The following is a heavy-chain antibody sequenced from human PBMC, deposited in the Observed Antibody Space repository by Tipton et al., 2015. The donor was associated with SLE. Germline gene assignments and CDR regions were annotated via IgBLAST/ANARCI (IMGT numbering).Heavy chain of an antibody. J-gene: IGHJ5*02. CDR2: ISYIGST. CDR1: GGSISNYY. Sequence: LRLSCTVSGGSISNYYRSWIRQPPGKGLEWIGYISYIGSTNYNPSLKSRVTISADTSKNQFSLNLRSVTAADTAVYYCTRHLRMIHKAGLDPWGQGTLVTVSS. V-gene: IGHV4-59*08. D-gene: IGHD3-16*01. CDR3: TRHLRMIHKAGLDP.